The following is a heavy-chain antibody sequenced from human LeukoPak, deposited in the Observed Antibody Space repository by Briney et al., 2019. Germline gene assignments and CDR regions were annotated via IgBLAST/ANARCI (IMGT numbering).Heavy chain of an antibody. D-gene: IGHD6-19*01. CDR1: GGSISSGDYY. V-gene: IGHV4-30-4*08. CDR2: IYYSGST. CDR3: AREFSSGWTTYYIDY. J-gene: IGHJ4*02. Sequence: PSQTLSLTCIVSGGSISSGDYYWSWIRQPPGKGLEWIGYIYYSGSTYYNPSLKSRVTISVDTSKNQFSLKLSSVTAADTAVYYCAREFSSGWTTYYIDYWGQGTLVTVSS.